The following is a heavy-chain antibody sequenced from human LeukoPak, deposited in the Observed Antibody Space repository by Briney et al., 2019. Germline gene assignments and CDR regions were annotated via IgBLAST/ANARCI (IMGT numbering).Heavy chain of an antibody. CDR1: GGTFSSYA. V-gene: IGHV1-69*13. J-gene: IGHJ6*02. CDR3: ARRPSGRYDYYGMDV. Sequence: ASVKVSCKASGGTFSSYAISWVRQAPGQGLEWMGGIIPIFGTANYAQKFQGRVTITADESTSTAYMELSSLRSEDTAVYYCARRPSGRYDYYGMDVWGQGTTVTVSS. D-gene: IGHD3-10*01. CDR2: IIPIFGTA.